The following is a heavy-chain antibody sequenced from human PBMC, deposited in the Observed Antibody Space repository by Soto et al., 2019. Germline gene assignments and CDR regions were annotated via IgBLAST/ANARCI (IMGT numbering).Heavy chain of an antibody. J-gene: IGHJ4*02. CDR2: IYYSGST. Sequence: SETLSLTCTVSGGSISSSSYYWGWIRQPPGKGLEWIGSIYYSGSTYYNPSLKSRVTISVDTSKNQFSLKLSSVTAADTAVYYCARLISYLIDYWGQGTLVTVSS. CDR1: GGSISSSSYY. CDR3: ARLISYLIDY. V-gene: IGHV4-39*01.